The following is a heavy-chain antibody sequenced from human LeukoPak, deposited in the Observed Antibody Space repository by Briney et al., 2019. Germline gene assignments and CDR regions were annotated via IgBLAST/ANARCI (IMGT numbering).Heavy chain of an antibody. V-gene: IGHV3-30*04. J-gene: IGHJ1*01. CDR2: ISYDGSNK. CDR3: ARAPPKPYSSGWYSEYFQH. CDR1: GFTFSSYA. Sequence: GGSLRLSCAASGFTFSSYAMHWVRQAPGKGLEWAAVISYDGSNKYYADSVKGRFTISRDNSKNTLYLQMNSLRAEDTAVYYCARAPPKPYSSGWYSEYFQHWGQGTLVTVSS. D-gene: IGHD6-19*01.